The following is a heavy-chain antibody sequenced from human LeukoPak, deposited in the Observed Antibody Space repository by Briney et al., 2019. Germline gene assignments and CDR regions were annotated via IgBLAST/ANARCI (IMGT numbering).Heavy chain of an antibody. CDR2: ISYDGSNK. J-gene: IGHJ4*02. CDR1: GFTFSSYA. CDR3: ARDSSGLFDY. D-gene: IGHD3-22*01. V-gene: IGHV3-30*04. Sequence: GGSLRLSCAASGFTFSSYAMHWVRQAPGKGLEWVAVISYDGSNKYYADSVKGRFTISRDNSKNTLYLQMNSLRAEDTAVYYCARDSSGLFDYWGQGTLVTVSS.